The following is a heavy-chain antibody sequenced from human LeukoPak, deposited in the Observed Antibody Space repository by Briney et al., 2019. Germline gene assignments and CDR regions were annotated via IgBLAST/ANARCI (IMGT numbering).Heavy chain of an antibody. Sequence: PGGSLRLSCGASGFTFSSYGMNWVGQAPGKGLEWVSSISSSSSYIYYADSVKGRFTISRDNAKNSLYLQMNSLRAEDTAVYSCARGADGVSSNSRGWFDPWGQGTLVTVSS. CDR1: GFTFSSYG. D-gene: IGHD2-15*01. J-gene: IGHJ5*02. CDR2: ISSSSSYI. V-gene: IGHV3-21*01. CDR3: ARGADGVSSNSRGWFDP.